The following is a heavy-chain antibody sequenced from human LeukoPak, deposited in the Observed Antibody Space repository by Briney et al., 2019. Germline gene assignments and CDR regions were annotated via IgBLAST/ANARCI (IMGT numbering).Heavy chain of an antibody. Sequence: RASVKVSCKASGYTFTGYYMHWVRQAPGQGLEWMGWINPNSGGTNYAQKFQGRVTMTRDTSISTAYMELSRLRSDDTAVYYCARVSPNTVTTLQYFDYWGQGTLVTVSS. V-gene: IGHV1-2*02. CDR1: GYTFTGYY. J-gene: IGHJ4*02. CDR2: INPNSGGT. D-gene: IGHD4-17*01. CDR3: ARVSPNTVTTLQYFDY.